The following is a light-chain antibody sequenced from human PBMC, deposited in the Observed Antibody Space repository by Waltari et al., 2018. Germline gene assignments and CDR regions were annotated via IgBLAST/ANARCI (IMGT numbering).Light chain of an antibody. J-gene: IGKJ1*01. V-gene: IGKV1-39*01. Sequence: DIQLTQSPSSLTASVGDRVTITCRTSQSIDSYLNWYQQRPGKAPTVVIYGASTLQSGFSSRFSGSGSGTDFTLTISGLRPEDFATYYCQQSYSSPWTFGQGTKLEIK. CDR2: GAS. CDR1: QSIDSY. CDR3: QQSYSSPWT.